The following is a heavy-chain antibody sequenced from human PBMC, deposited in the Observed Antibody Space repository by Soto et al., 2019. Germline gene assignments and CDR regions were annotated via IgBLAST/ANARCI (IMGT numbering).Heavy chain of an antibody. CDR2: MSWNRGSI. J-gene: IGHJ4*02. V-gene: IGHV3-9*01. D-gene: IGHD3-16*02. Sequence: QAGGSLRLSCSASGFTFSNYAMHWVRQAPGKGLEWVSGMSWNRGSIVYADSVKGRFTISRDNAKNSLYLQMNSLRPEDTALYYCAKDISLGELSAPDHWGQGTLVTVSS. CDR1: GFTFSNYA. CDR3: AKDISLGELSAPDH.